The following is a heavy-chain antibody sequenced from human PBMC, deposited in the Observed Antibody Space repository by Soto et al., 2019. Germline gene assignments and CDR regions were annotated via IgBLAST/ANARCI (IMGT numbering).Heavy chain of an antibody. CDR2: MYISGST. V-gene: IGHV4-4*07. D-gene: IGHD6-6*01. Sequence: QVQLQESGPGLVKPSETLSLTCTVSGDSISSHYWSWIRQPAGKGLEWSGRMYISGSTNDNPSLKSRVTMSIDTSKNQFSLKLSSVTAADTAVYYCARDSRGSSPWYFDLWGRGTLVTVSS. CDR1: GDSISSHY. CDR3: ARDSRGSSPWYFDL. J-gene: IGHJ2*01.